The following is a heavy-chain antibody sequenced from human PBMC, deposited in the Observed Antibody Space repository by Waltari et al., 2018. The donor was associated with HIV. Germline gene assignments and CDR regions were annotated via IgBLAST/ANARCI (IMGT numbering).Heavy chain of an antibody. D-gene: IGHD2-15*01. CDR3: ARDICNGGSCYSYYFDY. CDR2: INPDNGGT. J-gene: IGHJ4*02. Sequence: QVQLVQSGAEVKKPGASVKISCTAPGYTFTGYYMHWVRQAPGQGLEWMGWINPDNGGTKDAQKFQGRVTMTRDTSISTAYMELSRLKSDDTAVYYCARDICNGGSCYSYYFDYWGQGTLVTVSS. CDR1: GYTFTGYY. V-gene: IGHV1-2*02.